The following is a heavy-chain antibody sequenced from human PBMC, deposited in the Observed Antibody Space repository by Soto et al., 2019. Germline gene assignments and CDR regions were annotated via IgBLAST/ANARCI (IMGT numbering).Heavy chain of an antibody. J-gene: IGHJ4*02. D-gene: IGHD2-2*02. V-gene: IGHV1-69*06. Sequence: AVKVCCNVSGGRFSNYFISWLRQAPGHGLEWLGRIIPIFNSTKYAQSFQGRVTITANKSTSTASLELSSLRSDDTAVYYCAREGRGKKAGYNGLVSLGYWGQGTLVTVSS. CDR3: AREGRGKKAGYNGLVSLGY. CDR2: IIPIFNST. CDR1: GGRFSNYF.